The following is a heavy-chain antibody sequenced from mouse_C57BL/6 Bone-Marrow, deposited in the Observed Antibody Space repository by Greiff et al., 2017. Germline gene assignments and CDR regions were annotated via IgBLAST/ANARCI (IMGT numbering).Heavy chain of an antibody. D-gene: IGHD1-1*01. Sequence: QVQLQQPGAELVKPGASVKMSCQASGYTFTSYWITWVKQRPGQGLEWIGELYPGSGSTNYNEKFNSKATLTVETTSSTAYMQLSSLTYEASAVYYCARHYDSNYWYFDVWGTGTTVTVSS. J-gene: IGHJ1*03. CDR1: GYTFTSYW. V-gene: IGHV1-55*01. CDR3: ARHYDSNYWYFDV. CDR2: LYPGSGST.